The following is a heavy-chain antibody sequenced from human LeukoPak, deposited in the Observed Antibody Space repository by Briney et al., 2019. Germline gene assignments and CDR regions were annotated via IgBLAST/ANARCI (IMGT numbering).Heavy chain of an antibody. V-gene: IGHV1-58*01. D-gene: IGHD3-10*01. Sequence: SVKVSCKASGFTFTSSAVQWVRQARGQRLEWIGWIVVGSGNTNYAQKFQERVTITRDMSTSTAYMELSSLRSEDTAVYYCAATWGSGSYYNGDFQHWGQGTLVTVSS. CDR1: GFTFTSSA. CDR2: IVVGSGNT. J-gene: IGHJ1*01. CDR3: AATWGSGSYYNGDFQH.